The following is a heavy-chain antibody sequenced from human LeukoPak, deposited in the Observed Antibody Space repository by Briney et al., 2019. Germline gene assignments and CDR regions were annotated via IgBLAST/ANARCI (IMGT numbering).Heavy chain of an antibody. CDR1: GFTFSSYA. CDR3: AKSWSAGWFGEFVPKFDH. V-gene: IGHV3-23*01. Sequence: GGSLRLSCAASGFTFSSYAMSWVRQAPGKGLEWVSAISGSGGSTYYADSVKGRFTISRDNSKNTLYLQMNSLRAEDTAVYYCAKSWSAGWFGEFVPKFDHWGQGTLVTVSS. J-gene: IGHJ4*02. D-gene: IGHD3-10*01. CDR2: ISGSGGST.